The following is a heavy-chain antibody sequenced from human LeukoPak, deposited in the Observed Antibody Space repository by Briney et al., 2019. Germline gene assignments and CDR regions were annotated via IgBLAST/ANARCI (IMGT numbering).Heavy chain of an antibody. V-gene: IGHV4-34*01. Sequence: SETLSLTCAVCGGSFSGYYWSWIRQPPGKGLEWIGEINHSGSTNYNPSLKSRVTMSVDTSKNQFSLKLSSVTAADTAVYYCARGRIVGATARYYFDYWGQGTLVTVSS. CDR2: INHSGST. CDR3: ARGRIVGATARYYFDY. CDR1: GGSFSGYY. J-gene: IGHJ4*02. D-gene: IGHD1-26*01.